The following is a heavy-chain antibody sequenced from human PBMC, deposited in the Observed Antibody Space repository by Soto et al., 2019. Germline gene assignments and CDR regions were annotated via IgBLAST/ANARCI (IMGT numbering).Heavy chain of an antibody. Sequence: QVQLVQSGAEVKKPGSSVKVSCKASGGTFSSYTISWVRQAPGQGLEWMGRIIPILGIANYAQKFQGRVTITADKSTSPAYMELSSLRSEDTAVYYCASEPEGAHDYGDYWGQGTLVTVSS. J-gene: IGHJ4*02. CDR3: ASEPEGAHDYGDY. CDR1: GGTFSSYT. CDR2: IIPILGIA. V-gene: IGHV1-69*02. D-gene: IGHD3-16*01.